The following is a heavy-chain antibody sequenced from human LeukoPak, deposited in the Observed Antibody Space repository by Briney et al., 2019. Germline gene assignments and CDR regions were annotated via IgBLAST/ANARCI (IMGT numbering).Heavy chain of an antibody. CDR2: IYYSGST. D-gene: IGHD6-19*01. Sequence: SETLSLSCTVSGGSISSSSYYWGWIRQPPGKGLEWIGTIYYSGSTYYNASLKSRLTISVDTSKNQFSLKLSSVTAADTAVYYCARLSGGTQWLAPFDYWGQGTLVTGSS. J-gene: IGHJ4*02. CDR3: ARLSGGTQWLAPFDY. V-gene: IGHV4-39*01. CDR1: GGSISSSSYY.